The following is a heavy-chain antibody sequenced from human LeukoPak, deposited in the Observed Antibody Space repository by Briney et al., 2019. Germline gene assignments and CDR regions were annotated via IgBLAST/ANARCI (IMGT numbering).Heavy chain of an antibody. D-gene: IGHD3-22*01. J-gene: IGHJ4*02. CDR2: IYSDGSRT. Sequence: PGGSLRLSCAASGFTFNTYWMHWVRQGPGKGLVWVSRIYSDGSRTTYADSVRGRFTISGDNAKNTLYLQMNSLRAEDTAVYYCARGKWLLPFSFDYWGQGTLVTVSS. CDR3: ARGKWLLPFSFDY. V-gene: IGHV3-74*01. CDR1: GFTFNTYW.